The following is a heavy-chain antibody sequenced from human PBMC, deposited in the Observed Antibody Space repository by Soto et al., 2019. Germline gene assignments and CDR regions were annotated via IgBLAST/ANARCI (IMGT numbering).Heavy chain of an antibody. Sequence: SETLSLTCAVYGGSFSGDHWTWIRQPPGKGLEWIGEVNHSGSTNYNPSLKSRVTMSVDTSKNQISLKVKSVTAADTAVYYCARRYCSTTSCLAGFDPWGRGTLATVSS. CDR2: VNHSGST. D-gene: IGHD2-2*01. V-gene: IGHV4-34*01. J-gene: IGHJ5*02. CDR1: GGSFSGDH. CDR3: ARRYCSTTSCLAGFDP.